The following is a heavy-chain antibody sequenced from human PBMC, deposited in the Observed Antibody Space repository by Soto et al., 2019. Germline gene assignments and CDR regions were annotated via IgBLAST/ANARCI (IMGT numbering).Heavy chain of an antibody. Sequence: PSETLSLTCSVSGGPISSYFWSWIRQPTGKGLEWIGYNYNSGTTNYNPSLKSRVTISADTSRNQFSLKLRSVTASDTAVYYCARHVNCFDV. D-gene: IGHD1-20*01. J-gene: IGHJ3*01. CDR1: GGPISSYF. CDR2: NYNSGTT. V-gene: IGHV4-59*08. CDR3: ARHVNCFDV.